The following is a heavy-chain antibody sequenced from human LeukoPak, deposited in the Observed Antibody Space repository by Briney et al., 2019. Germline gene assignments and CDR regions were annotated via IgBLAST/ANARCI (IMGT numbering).Heavy chain of an antibody. CDR2: IYYSGST. J-gene: IGHJ4*02. CDR1: GASVSSGGYY. D-gene: IGHD6-13*01. V-gene: IGHV4-31*03. CDR3: ATWRGVFD. Sequence: SETLSLTCTVSGASVSSGGYYWSWIRQPPGKGLEWIGYIYYSGSTYYNPYLKSRITISVDTSKNQFSLRLSSVTAADTAVYYCATWRGVFDWGQGTLVTVSS.